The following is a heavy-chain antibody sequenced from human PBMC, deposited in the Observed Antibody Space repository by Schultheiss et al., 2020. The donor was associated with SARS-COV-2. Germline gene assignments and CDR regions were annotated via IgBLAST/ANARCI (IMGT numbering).Heavy chain of an antibody. CDR3: ASGLHFDP. J-gene: IGHJ5*02. V-gene: IGHV4-4*02. D-gene: IGHD3/OR15-3a*01. Sequence: PSLKSRVTISVDKSKNQFSLKLSSVTAADTAVYYCASGLHFDPWGQGTLVTVSS.